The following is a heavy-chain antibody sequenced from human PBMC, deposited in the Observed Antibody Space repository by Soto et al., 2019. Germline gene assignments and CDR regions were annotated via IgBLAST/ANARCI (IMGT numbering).Heavy chain of an antibody. CDR1: GGSISSYY. CDR2: IYYSGST. D-gene: IGHD6-13*01. V-gene: IGHV4-59*04. CDR3: ARDKTIAAAGPFDY. J-gene: IGHJ4*02. Sequence: SETLSLTCTVSGGSISSYYWSWIRQPPGKGLEWIGYIYYSGSTYYNPSLKSRVTISVDTSKNQFSLKLSSVTAADTAVYYCARDKTIAAAGPFDYWGQGTLVTVSS.